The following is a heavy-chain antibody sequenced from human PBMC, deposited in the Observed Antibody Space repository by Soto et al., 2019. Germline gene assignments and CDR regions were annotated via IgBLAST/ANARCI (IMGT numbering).Heavy chain of an antibody. Sequence: PSETLSLPSPVSGSSIITDNYFWVWIRQSPRRGLELIGSISYSGRTYDNPSLQSRVTISIDASKNQFSLKLTSVTTADTAVYYCARRRASDYGGNHHPYYFDRWGQGALVTVYS. V-gene: IGHV4-39*01. CDR1: GSSIITDNYF. D-gene: IGHD4-17*01. J-gene: IGHJ4*02. CDR2: ISYSGRT. CDR3: ARRRASDYGGNHHPYYFDR.